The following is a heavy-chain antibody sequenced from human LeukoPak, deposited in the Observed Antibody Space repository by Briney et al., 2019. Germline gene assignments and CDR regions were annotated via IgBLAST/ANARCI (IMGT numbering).Heavy chain of an antibody. CDR3: AKDLRLRDFWSGYDY. D-gene: IGHD3-3*01. J-gene: IGHJ4*02. V-gene: IGHV3-23*01. CDR2: ISGSGGST. Sequence: GGSLRLSCAASGFTFSSYAMSWVRQAPGKGLEWVSAISGSGGSTYYADSVKGRFTISRDNSKNTLYLQMNSLRAEDTAVYYCAKDLRLRDFWSGYDYWGLGTLVTVSS. CDR1: GFTFSSYA.